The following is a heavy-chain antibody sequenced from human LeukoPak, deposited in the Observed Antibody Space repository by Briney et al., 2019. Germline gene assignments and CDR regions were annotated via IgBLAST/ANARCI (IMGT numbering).Heavy chain of an antibody. V-gene: IGHV3-33*01. CDR1: GFTFSSYG. D-gene: IGHD6-13*01. Sequence: PGGCLRLSCAAAGFTFSSYGMHWVRQAPGKGLEWVAVIWYDRSNKYYADSVKGRFTISRDNSKNTLYLQMNSLRAEDTAVYYCARGKGHRRQQLVRHPFDYWGQGTLVTVSS. CDR3: ARGKGHRRQQLVRHPFDY. J-gene: IGHJ4*02. CDR2: IWYDRSNK.